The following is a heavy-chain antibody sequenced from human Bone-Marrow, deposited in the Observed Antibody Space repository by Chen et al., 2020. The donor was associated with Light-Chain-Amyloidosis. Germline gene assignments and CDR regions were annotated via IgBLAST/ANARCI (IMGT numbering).Heavy chain of an antibody. Sequence: EVQLVESGGGLVQPGGSLRLSCEASGFTFSSYDMNWVRQATGKGLEWVSAIGTAGDPYYPGYVKGRFTISRENAKNSLYLQMNSLRAGDTAVYYCARGGGVVWGDPWYFDLWGRGTLVTVSS. V-gene: IGHV3-13*05. D-gene: IGHD3-3*01. CDR1: GFTFSSYD. CDR3: ARGGGVVWGDPWYFDL. CDR2: IGTAGDP. J-gene: IGHJ2*01.